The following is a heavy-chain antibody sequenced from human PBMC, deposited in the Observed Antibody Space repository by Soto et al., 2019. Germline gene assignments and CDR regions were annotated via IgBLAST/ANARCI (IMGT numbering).Heavy chain of an antibody. V-gene: IGHV4-34*01. Sequence: SETLSLTCTVYGGSFSGYYWSWIRQPPGKGLEWIGEINHSGSTNYNPSLKSRVTISVDTSKNQFSLKLSSVTAADTAVYYCARGSGGYDYVWGSYRYYYYYGMDVWGQGTTVTVSS. J-gene: IGHJ6*02. D-gene: IGHD3-16*02. CDR2: INHSGST. CDR1: GGSFSGYY. CDR3: ARGSGGYDYVWGSYRYYYYYGMDV.